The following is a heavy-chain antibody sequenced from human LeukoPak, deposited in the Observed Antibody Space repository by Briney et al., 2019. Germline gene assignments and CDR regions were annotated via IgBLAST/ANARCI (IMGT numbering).Heavy chain of an antibody. V-gene: IGHV3-23*01. J-gene: IGHJ4*02. CDR3: ARVTIVEMATPSGRDGYNFLLSFINQQPQNSYYFDY. CDR1: GFTFSNYA. Sequence: PGGSLRLSCAASGFTFSNYAMTWVRQAPGKGLDWVSAISGSGATTYNADSAKGRFTISRDYSKNTLYLQMNSLRAEDTAVYYCARVTIVEMATPSGRDGYNFLLSFINQQPQNSYYFDYWAREPWSPSPQ. CDR2: ISGSGATT. D-gene: IGHD5-24*01.